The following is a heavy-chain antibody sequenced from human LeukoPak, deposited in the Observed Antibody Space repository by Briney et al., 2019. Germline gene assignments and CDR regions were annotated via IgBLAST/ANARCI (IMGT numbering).Heavy chain of an antibody. J-gene: IGHJ4*02. CDR2: INPSGGST. CDR1: GYTFTIYY. Sequence: ASVTVSCKASGYTFTIYYMHWVRQAPGQGLEWMGIINPSGGSTSYAQKFQGRVTMTRDTSTSTVYMELSSLRSEDTAVYYCARSVGNYYGSGSYLHFDYWGQGTLVTVSS. CDR3: ARSVGNYYGSGSYLHFDY. D-gene: IGHD3-10*01. V-gene: IGHV1-46*01.